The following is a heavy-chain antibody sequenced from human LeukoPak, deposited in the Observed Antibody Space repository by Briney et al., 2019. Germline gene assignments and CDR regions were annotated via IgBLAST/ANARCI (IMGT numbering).Heavy chain of an antibody. V-gene: IGHV4-39*07. J-gene: IGHJ5*02. Sequence: MPPETLSLTCTVSGGSVFSSSYYWGWVRQPPGKGLEWIGTTYYDGTTYYNPSLNSRVTISLDTSKNQFSLKVTSVTAADTAMYFCAGLTREKFRGPGSDPAPFDPWGQGIRVTVSS. CDR3: AGLTREKFRGPGSDPAPFDP. CDR1: GGSVFSSSYY. D-gene: IGHD3-10*01. CDR2: TYYDGTT.